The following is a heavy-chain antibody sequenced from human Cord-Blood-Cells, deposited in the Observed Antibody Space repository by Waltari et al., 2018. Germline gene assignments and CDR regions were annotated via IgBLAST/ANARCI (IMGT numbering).Heavy chain of an antibody. CDR3: ARADIAAAGPVNFDY. V-gene: IGHV1-2*02. CDR1: GYTFTDYY. D-gene: IGHD6-13*01. Sequence: QVQLVQSGAEVKKPGASVKVTCKASGYTFTDYYMHWVRLPPGQGLEWMGWINPNSGGTNYAQKFQGRVTMTRDTSISTAYMELSRLRSDDTAVYYCARADIAAAGPVNFDYWGQGTLVTVSS. J-gene: IGHJ4*02. CDR2: INPNSGGT.